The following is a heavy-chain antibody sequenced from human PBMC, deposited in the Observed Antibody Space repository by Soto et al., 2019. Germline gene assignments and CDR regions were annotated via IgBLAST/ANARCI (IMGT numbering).Heavy chain of an antibody. CDR1: GGTFSSYR. V-gene: IGHV1-69*13. D-gene: IGHD6-13*01. Sequence: WASVKVSCKASGGTFSSYRFNWVRQARGQGLEWLGGIVPIYRTADYAQKFQGRVTITADESTRTVYLELSSLKSQDTALYYCARDSGAKLSSSWGQGTLVTVSS. J-gene: IGHJ4*02. CDR3: ARDSGAKLSSS. CDR2: IVPIYRTA.